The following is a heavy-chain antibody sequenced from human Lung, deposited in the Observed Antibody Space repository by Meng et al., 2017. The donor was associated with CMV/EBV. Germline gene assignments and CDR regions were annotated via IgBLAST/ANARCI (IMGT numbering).Heavy chain of an antibody. Sequence: QVQLQQWGTGVLKASETLSLHCAVYGGSLSNYYWSWIRLVTGKGLEWIGEIDDRGRTKYNPSLKSRLTLLVDTSKNQFSLKLYSVTTADTAVYYCARPVQCSSTTCTGPFHIWGQGTMVTVSS. CDR1: GGSLSNYY. D-gene: IGHD2-2*01. CDR2: IDDRGRT. CDR3: ARPVQCSSTTCTGPFHI. J-gene: IGHJ3*02. V-gene: IGHV4-34*01.